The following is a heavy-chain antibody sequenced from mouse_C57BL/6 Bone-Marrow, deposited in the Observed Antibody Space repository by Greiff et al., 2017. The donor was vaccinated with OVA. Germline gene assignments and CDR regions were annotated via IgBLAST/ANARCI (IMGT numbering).Heavy chain of an antibody. D-gene: IGHD1-1*01. CDR3: ARRGYYGSSYGWYFDV. CDR2: ISNGGGST. J-gene: IGHJ1*03. V-gene: IGHV5-12*01. Sequence: DVQLVESGGGLVQPGGSLKLSCAASGFTFSDYYMYWVRQTPEKRLEWVAYISNGGGSTYYPDTVKGRFTISRDNAKNTLYLQMSRLKSEDTAMYYCARRGYYGSSYGWYFDVWGTGTTVTVSS. CDR1: GFTFSDYY.